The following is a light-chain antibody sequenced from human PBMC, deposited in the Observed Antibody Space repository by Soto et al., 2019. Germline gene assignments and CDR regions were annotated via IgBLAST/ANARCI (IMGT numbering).Light chain of an antibody. Sequence: QPVLTQSPSASASLGASVKLTCTLNSGRRSYGIAWHQQQPEKGPRYLMKLNSDGSHNKGDGIPDRFSGSSSGAERYLTISSLQSEDEADYYCQTWGTGIRVFGGGTKLTVL. CDR2: LNSDGSH. J-gene: IGLJ3*02. CDR1: SGRRSYG. CDR3: QTWGTGIRV. V-gene: IGLV4-69*02.